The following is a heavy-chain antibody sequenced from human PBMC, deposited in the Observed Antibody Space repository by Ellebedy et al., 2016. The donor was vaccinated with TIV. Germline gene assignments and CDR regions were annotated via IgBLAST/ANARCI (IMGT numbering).Heavy chain of an antibody. CDR3: ARVGCTNGVCSYHDNWFDP. CDR2: INTNTGNP. V-gene: IGHV7-4-1*02. J-gene: IGHJ5*02. CDR1: GYTFNIYG. Sequence: ASVKVSCKASGYTFNIYGINWVRQAPGQGLEWMGWINTNTGNPTYAQGFTGRFVFSLDTSVSTAYLQISSLKAEDTAVYYCARVGCTNGVCSYHDNWFDPWGQGTLVTVSS. D-gene: IGHD2-8*01.